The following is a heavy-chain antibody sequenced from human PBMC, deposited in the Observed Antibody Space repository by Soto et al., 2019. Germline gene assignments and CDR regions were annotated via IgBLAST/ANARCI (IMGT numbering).Heavy chain of an antibody. CDR1: GCSISSGGFY. V-gene: IGHV4-61*08. CDR3: ARRERQQQRYY. Sequence: SGTRSLTCPVSGCSISSGGFYWNLVRRPPGKGLEWIGYVYNSGSTTYSPSFKSRVTISADTSRNQFSLKLTSVTDADTAVYYCARRERQQQRYYWGQGTLVTVS. CDR2: VYNSGST. D-gene: IGHD6-25*01. J-gene: IGHJ4*02.